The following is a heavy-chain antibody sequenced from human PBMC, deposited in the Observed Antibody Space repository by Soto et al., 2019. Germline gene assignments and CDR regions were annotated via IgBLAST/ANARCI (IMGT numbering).Heavy chain of an antibody. Sequence: SETLSLTCTVPGGSISGYYWTWIRQPPGKGLEWIGHIYHTGTTYYNTSLKSRVTISVDRSKNQFSLKLSSVTAADTAVYYCARGINYYDSSGDSWFDPWGQGTLVTVSS. CDR3: ARGINYYDSSGDSWFDP. CDR2: IYHTGTT. V-gene: IGHV4-30-2*01. J-gene: IGHJ5*02. CDR1: GGSISGYY. D-gene: IGHD3-22*01.